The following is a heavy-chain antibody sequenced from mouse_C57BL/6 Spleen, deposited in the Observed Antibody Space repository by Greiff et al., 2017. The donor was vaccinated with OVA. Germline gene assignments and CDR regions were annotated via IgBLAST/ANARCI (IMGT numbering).Heavy chain of an antibody. Sequence: QVQLQQPGAELVMPGASVKLSCKASGYTFTSYWMHWVKQRPGQGLEWIGEIDPSDSYTNYNQKFKGKSTLTVDKSSSTAYMQLSSLTSEDSAVYYCARSGSSGYDYAMDYWGQGTSVTVSS. V-gene: IGHV1-69*01. J-gene: IGHJ4*01. D-gene: IGHD3-2*02. CDR3: ARSGSSGYDYAMDY. CDR2: IDPSDSYT. CDR1: GYTFTSYW.